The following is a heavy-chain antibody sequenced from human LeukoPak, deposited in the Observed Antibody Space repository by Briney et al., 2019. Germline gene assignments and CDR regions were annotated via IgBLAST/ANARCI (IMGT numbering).Heavy chain of an antibody. CDR1: GYSFTSHW. Sequence: PGESLKISCKGSGYSFTSHWIGWVRQMPGKGLEWMGIIYPGDSDTKYSPSFQGQVTISTDKSISTAYLQWSSLKASDTAMYYCAKRGGTGAPFYGMDVXXXXTTXTVSS. V-gene: IGHV5-51*01. D-gene: IGHD1-1*01. CDR3: AKRGGTGAPFYGMDV. J-gene: IGHJ6*02. CDR2: IYPGDSDT.